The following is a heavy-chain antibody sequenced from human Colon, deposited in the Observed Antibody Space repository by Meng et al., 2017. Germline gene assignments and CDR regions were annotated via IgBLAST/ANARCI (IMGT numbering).Heavy chain of an antibody. CDR1: GGSFSDYY. J-gene: IGHJ4*02. Sequence: QLRQCGAGLLKPSEPLSLTCAVDGGSFSDYYLTWIRQPPGKGLEWVGEIHPSGSTYYSPSLQSRVTITLDTSKNQFSLTLSSMTAADTAVYYCARGVDWAKSGNFWDQGTLVTVSS. V-gene: IGHV4-34*01. CDR3: ARGVDWAKSGNF. D-gene: IGHD3-9*01. CDR2: IHPSGST.